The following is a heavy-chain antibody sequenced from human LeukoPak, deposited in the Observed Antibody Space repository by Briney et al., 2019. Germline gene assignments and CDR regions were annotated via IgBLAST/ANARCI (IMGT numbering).Heavy chain of an antibody. J-gene: IGHJ5*02. CDR3: ARGWFGGQRFDP. V-gene: IGHV3-74*01. Sequence: VGSLRLSCAASGFTFGRYWMHWVRQAPGKGLVWVSCINSDGSNTSYADSVKGRFTISRDNAKNTLYLQMNSLRAEDTAVYYCARGWFGGQRFDPWGQGTLVTVCS. CDR2: INSDGSNT. D-gene: IGHD3-10*01. CDR1: GFTFGRYW.